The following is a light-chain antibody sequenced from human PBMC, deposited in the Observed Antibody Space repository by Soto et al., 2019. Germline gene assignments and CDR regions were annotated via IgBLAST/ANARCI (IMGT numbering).Light chain of an antibody. CDR1: SSDVGGYNY. V-gene: IGLV2-14*03. CDR3: SSYTSSSTIYV. CDR2: DVS. J-gene: IGLJ1*01. Sequence: QSALTQPASVSGSPGQSITISCTGTSSDVGGYNYVSWYQQHPGKAPKLMIYDVSNRPSGVSYRFSGSKSGNTASRTISGLQAEEEADDYCSSYTSSSTIYVFGTGTKLTVL.